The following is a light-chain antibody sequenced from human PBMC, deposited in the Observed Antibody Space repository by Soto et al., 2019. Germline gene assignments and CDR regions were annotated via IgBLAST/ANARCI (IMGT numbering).Light chain of an antibody. CDR3: QQRSNWPT. CDR1: QSVSSY. J-gene: IGKJ5*01. V-gene: IGKV3-11*01. Sequence: DIVLTQSPATLSLSPGERATLSCRASQSVSSYLAWYQQKPGQAPRLLIYDASNRATGIPARFSGSGSGTDVTLTISRLEPEDCAVFYCQQRSNWPTFGQGTRLEIK. CDR2: DAS.